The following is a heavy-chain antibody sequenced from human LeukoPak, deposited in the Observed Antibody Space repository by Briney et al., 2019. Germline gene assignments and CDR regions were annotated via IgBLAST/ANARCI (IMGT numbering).Heavy chain of an antibody. J-gene: IGHJ4*02. CDR1: GFTFSDYA. CDR3: ARRFTSWPQGPYHFDY. V-gene: IGHV3-30*02. Sequence: GGSLRLSCSVSGFTFSDYAMHWVRQAPGKGLEWVASIQSNGNEKYSSDSLKGRFTISRDNSKNTLYLQMNTLRREDTAVFYCARRFTSWPQGPYHFDYWGQGILITVSS. CDR2: IQSNGNEK. D-gene: IGHD3-16*01.